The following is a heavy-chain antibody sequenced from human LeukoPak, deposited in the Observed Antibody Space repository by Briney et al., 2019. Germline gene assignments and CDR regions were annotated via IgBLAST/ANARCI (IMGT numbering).Heavy chain of an antibody. J-gene: IGHJ4*02. CDR1: GFPFSTYG. CDR3: ARVRGGN. V-gene: IGHV3-33*01. Sequence: PGGSLRLSCAASGFPFSTYGMHWVRQAPGKGLEWVAVIWYDGSKRFYADSVKGRFTISRDTSKNTLYLQMNSLRAEDTAVYFCARVRGGNWGQGTLVTVSS. CDR2: IWYDGSKR. D-gene: IGHD3-16*01.